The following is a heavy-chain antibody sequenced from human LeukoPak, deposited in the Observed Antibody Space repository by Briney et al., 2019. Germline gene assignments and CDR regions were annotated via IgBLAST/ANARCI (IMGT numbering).Heavy chain of an antibody. CDR2: IYYHGGET. CDR3: AREVRYDSGRYYLAY. D-gene: IGHD3-22*01. V-gene: IGHV3-33*01. J-gene: IGHJ4*02. CDR1: GFTFSNFG. Sequence: GRPLRLSCAASGFTFSNFGMHWVRQAPGKRLEWVAFIYYHGGETYQADSVKDRFTISRDNSINTLYLQMTSLRAEDTAVYYCAREVRYDSGRYYLAYWGQGTLVTVSS.